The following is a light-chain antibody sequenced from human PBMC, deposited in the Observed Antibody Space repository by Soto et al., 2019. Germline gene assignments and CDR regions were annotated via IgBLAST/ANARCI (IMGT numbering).Light chain of an antibody. CDR1: QSLSSNY. CDR3: QQRSNWPWT. J-gene: IGKJ1*01. V-gene: IGKV3D-20*02. Sequence: EIVLTQSPGTLSLSPGERATLSCRASQSLSSNYLAWYQQKPGQAPRLLIYDASNRATGIPARFSGSGSGTDFTLTISSLEPEDFAVYYCQQRSNWPWTFGQGTKVDIK. CDR2: DAS.